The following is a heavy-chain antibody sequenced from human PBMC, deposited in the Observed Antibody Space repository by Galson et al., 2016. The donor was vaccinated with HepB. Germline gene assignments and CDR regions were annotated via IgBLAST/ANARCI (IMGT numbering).Heavy chain of an antibody. CDR2: TYYRSKWYN. CDR3: LSGWYFDT. D-gene: IGHD6-19*01. Sequence: CAISGDSVSSTSAAWNWVRQSPSRGLEWLGRTYYRSKWYNDYAASVRSRITINPDTSRNQFSLQLNSVTPEDTAVYHCLSGWYFDTWGQGTQVTVSS. J-gene: IGHJ4*02. CDR1: GDSVSSTSAA. V-gene: IGHV6-1*01.